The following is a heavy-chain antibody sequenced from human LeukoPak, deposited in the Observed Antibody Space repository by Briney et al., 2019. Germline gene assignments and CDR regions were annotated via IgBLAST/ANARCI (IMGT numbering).Heavy chain of an antibody. CDR3: ARNPSSGWYLGAFDV. J-gene: IGHJ3*01. Sequence: SQTLSLTCTVSGGSISSGPYYWGWIRQPAGKGLEWIGRFYSSGSTNYNPSLKSRITISVDTSKNQFSLKLSSVTAADTAVYYCARNPSSGWYLGAFDVWGQGTMVTVSS. V-gene: IGHV4-61*02. CDR2: FYSSGST. D-gene: IGHD6-13*01. CDR1: GGSISSGPYY.